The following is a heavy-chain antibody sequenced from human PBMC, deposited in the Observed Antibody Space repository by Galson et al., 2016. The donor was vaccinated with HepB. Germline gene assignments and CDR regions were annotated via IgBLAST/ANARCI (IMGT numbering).Heavy chain of an antibody. J-gene: IGHJ4*02. CDR1: GFTFSSYT. D-gene: IGHD2-2*02. V-gene: IGHV3-21*01. CDR3: TRHALGAHYIPDDY. Sequence: SLRLSCAASGFTFSSYTMRWVRQAPGKGLEWVASLSGSTIYIYYADSVKGRFTISRDNANNLLYLQMNSLRAEDTAVYYCTRHALGAHYIPDDYWGQGTLLTVSA. CDR2: LSGSTIYI.